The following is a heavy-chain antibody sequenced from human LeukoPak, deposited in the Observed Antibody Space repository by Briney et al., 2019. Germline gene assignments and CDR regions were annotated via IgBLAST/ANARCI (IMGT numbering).Heavy chain of an antibody. CDR3: ARQVGRVTGPRKKVFSPYYFDY. Sequence: KASETLSLTCTVSGGSISSSSYYWGWIRQPPGKGWDWIVSIYYSGSTYYNPSLKCRVTISVDTSKNQFSLKLSSVTAADTAVYYCARQVGRVTGPRKKVFSPYYFDYWGQGTLVTVSS. D-gene: IGHD1-14*01. V-gene: IGHV4-39*01. J-gene: IGHJ4*02. CDR1: GGSISSSSYY. CDR2: IYYSGST.